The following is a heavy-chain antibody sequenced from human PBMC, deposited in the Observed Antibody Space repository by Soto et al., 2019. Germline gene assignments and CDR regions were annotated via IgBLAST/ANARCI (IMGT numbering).Heavy chain of an antibody. CDR1: GGTFSGYA. V-gene: IGHV1-69*05. CDR2: IIPIFGTA. Sequence: SVKVSCKASGGTFSGYAISWVRQAPGQGLEWMGGIIPIFGTANYAQKFQGRVTITTDESTSTAYMELSSLRSEDTAVYYCARVLSGYDYYYGMDVWGQGTTVTVSS. CDR3: ARVLSGYDYYYGMDV. D-gene: IGHD5-12*01. J-gene: IGHJ6*02.